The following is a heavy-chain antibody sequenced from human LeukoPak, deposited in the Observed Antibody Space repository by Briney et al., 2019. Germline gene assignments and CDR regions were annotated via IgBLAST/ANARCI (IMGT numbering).Heavy chain of an antibody. Sequence: PGRSLRLSCAASGFTFDVYAMHWVRQAPGKGLEWVSGISCNSGSICYADSVKGRFTISRDNAKNSLYLQMNSVRAADMALYYCAKDFGPEGGIAAAASPFDCWGKGTLVTVS. CDR1: GFTFDVYA. CDR3: AKDFGPEGGIAAAASPFDC. D-gene: IGHD6-13*01. J-gene: IGHJ4*02. CDR2: ISCNSGSI. V-gene: IGHV3-9*03.